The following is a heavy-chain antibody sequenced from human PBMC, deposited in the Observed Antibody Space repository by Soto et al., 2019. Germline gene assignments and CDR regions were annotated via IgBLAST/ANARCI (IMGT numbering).Heavy chain of an antibody. Sequence: QVQLVESGGGLVPPGGSMRLSWAGSGLTFGDSYMSWIRQAPGKGLEWLSYISPGSRYPAYADSVKGRFTISRDNARRSLFLHMTSLTTADKAMYYCVRGGGGGLLDPWGQGTTVTVSS. D-gene: IGHD2-15*01. CDR2: ISPGSRYP. J-gene: IGHJ5*02. V-gene: IGHV3-11*06. CDR3: VRGGGGGLLDP. CDR1: GLTFGDSY.